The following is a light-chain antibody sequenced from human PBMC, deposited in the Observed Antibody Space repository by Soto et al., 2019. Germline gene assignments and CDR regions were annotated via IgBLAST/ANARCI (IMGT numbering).Light chain of an antibody. CDR1: QSVSSSY. CDR3: QHYGSSPPYT. Sequence: EIVLTQSPGTLSWSPGERATLSCRASQSVSSSYLAWYHQKPGQAPRLLIYGASSRATGIPDRFSGSGSGTDFTLTISRLEPEAFAVYYCQHYGSSPPYTCGQGTKLEIK. V-gene: IGKV3-20*01. CDR2: GAS. J-gene: IGKJ2*01.